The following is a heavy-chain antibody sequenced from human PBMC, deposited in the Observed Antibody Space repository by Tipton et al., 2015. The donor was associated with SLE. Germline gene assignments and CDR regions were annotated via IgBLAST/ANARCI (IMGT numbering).Heavy chain of an antibody. CDR1: GGSISSYY. V-gene: IGHV4-59*01. Sequence: LRLSCTVSGGSISSYYWRWIRQPPGKGLEWIGYIYYSGSTNYNPSLKSRVTISVDTSKNQFSLKLSSVTAADTAVYYCASGYLYYFDYWGQGTLVTVSS. CDR3: ASGYLYYFDY. CDR2: IYYSGST. D-gene: IGHD6-13*01. J-gene: IGHJ4*02.